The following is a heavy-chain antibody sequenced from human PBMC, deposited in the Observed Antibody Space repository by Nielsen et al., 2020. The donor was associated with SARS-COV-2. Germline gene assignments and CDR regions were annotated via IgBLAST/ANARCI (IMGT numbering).Heavy chain of an antibody. CDR2: IIPILGIA. V-gene: IGHV1-69*02. J-gene: IGHJ4*02. D-gene: IGHD1-26*01. Sequence: SVKVSCKASGDSFSSHPISWVRQAPGQGLEWMGRIIPILGIAIYAQKFQGRVTITADKSTSTAYLHLSGLRSEDTAVYYCARSATIIVGATAFDYWGQGTLVTVSS. CDR3: ARSATIIVGATAFDY. CDR1: GDSFSSHP.